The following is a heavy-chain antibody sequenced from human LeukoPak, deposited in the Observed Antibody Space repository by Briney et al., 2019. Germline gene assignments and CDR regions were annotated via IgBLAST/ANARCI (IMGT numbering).Heavy chain of an antibody. CDR1: GFTFSSYA. CDR3: AKPQGIFGVVTPFDY. CDR2: ISGSGGST. V-gene: IGHV3-23*01. Sequence: GGSLRLSCAASGFTFSSYAMSWVRQAPGKGLEWVSAISGSGGSTYYADSVKGRFTISRDNSKNTLYLQMNSLRAEDTAVYYCAKPQGIFGVVTPFDYWGQGTLVTVSS. J-gene: IGHJ4*02. D-gene: IGHD3-3*01.